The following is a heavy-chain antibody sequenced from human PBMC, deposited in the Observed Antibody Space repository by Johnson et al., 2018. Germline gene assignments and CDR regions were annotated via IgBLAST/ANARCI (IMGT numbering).Heavy chain of an antibody. D-gene: IGHD6-19*01. Sequence: VQLVESGGGVVQPGRSLRLSCAASAFTFSTYAMSWVRQAPGKGLEWVSAISGSGGSTYYADSVKGRFTISRDNSKNTLYLQMNSRRAEEPAVYYCAKEIRGWRPGYGMDVWGQGTTVTVYS. CDR3: AKEIRGWRPGYGMDV. V-gene: IGHV3-23*04. CDR1: AFTFSTYA. J-gene: IGHJ6*02. CDR2: ISGSGGST.